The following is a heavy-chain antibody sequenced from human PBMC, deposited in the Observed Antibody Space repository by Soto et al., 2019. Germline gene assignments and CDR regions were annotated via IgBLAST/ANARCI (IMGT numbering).Heavy chain of an antibody. CDR3: ANHDDSGFGFWG. J-gene: IGHJ4*02. Sequence: SETLSLTCTVSGASISCYYWSWIRQPPGKGLEWKGFTYHRGTTNYNPYLKSRVTIIVYTSKTQFSLTLRSVTAADTDVYYCANHDDSGFGFWGWGQGTLVTVSS. CDR1: GASISCYY. V-gene: IGHV4-59*13. D-gene: IGHD3-22*01. CDR2: TYHRGTT.